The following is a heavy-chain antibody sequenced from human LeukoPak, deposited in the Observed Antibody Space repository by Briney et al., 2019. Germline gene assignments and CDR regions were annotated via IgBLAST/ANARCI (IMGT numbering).Heavy chain of an antibody. CDR3: ARERTYYYDSSGYLYYYYGMDV. J-gene: IGHJ6*02. Sequence: ASVKVSCKASGYTFTSYGISWVRQAPGQGLEWMGWISAYNGNTNYAQKLQGRVTMTTDTSTSTAYMELRSLRSDDTAVYYCARERTYYYDSSGYLYYYYGMDVWGQGTTVTVSS. CDR2: ISAYNGNT. CDR1: GYTFTSYG. D-gene: IGHD3-22*01. V-gene: IGHV1-18*01.